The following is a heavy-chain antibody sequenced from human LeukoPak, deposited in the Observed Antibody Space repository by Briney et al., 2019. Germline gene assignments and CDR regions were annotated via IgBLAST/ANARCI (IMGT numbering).Heavy chain of an antibody. CDR1: GYTFRNYG. D-gene: IGHD6-19*01. J-gene: IGHJ4*02. Sequence: ASVKVSCKASGYTFRNYGITWVRQAPGQGLEWMGWIGTYNGNTAYAQKFQGRVIMTADTSTPTAHMELRSLRSDDTAVYYCARGRLKRVPFTKVAGALDYWGQGTRVTVSS. CDR3: ARGRLKRVPFTKVAGALDY. CDR2: IGTYNGNT. V-gene: IGHV1-18*01.